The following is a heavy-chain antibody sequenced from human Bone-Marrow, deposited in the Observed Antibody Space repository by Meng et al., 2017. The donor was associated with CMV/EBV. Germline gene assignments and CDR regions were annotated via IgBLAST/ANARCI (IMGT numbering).Heavy chain of an antibody. Sequence: GGSLRLSCAASGFSFSDHHMDWFRQAPGKGLEWISRIKNKANVHSTEYAASVRGRVTMTRDTSTSTVYMELSSLRSEDTAVYYCARDPPAYYYGMDVWGQGPTVTVYS. J-gene: IGHJ6*02. CDR3: ARDPPAYYYGMDV. V-gene: IGHV3-72*01. CDR1: GFSFSDHH. CDR2: IKNKANVHST.